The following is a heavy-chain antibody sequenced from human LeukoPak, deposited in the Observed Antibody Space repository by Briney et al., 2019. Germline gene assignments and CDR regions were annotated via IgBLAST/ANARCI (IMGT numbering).Heavy chain of an antibody. CDR2: ITSSSTYI. J-gene: IGHJ4*02. V-gene: IGHV3-21*01. D-gene: IGHD3-10*01. Sequence: GGSLRHSSAASGFTLFSSTVTWVRQAPGKGLDWVSSITSSSTYIYYADSVKGRFTISRDNAKHSLYLQMNSLRAEDTAVYYCARRADRGFFAELDYWGRGTLVTVSS. CDR1: GFTLFSST. CDR3: ARRADRGFFAELDY.